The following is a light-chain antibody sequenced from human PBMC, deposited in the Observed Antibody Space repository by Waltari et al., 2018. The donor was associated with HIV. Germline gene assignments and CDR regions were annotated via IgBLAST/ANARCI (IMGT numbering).Light chain of an antibody. V-gene: IGLV4-69*01. CDR2: LNSDGSH. J-gene: IGLJ3*02. Sequence: QLVLTQSPSASASLGASVKLTCTLSSGHSSYAIAWHQQQPEKGPRYLTKLNSDGSHSKGDVIPDRFSGSSSGAERYLTISSLQSEDEADYYCQTWGTGIRVFGGGTKLTVL. CDR1: SGHSSYA. CDR3: QTWGTGIRV.